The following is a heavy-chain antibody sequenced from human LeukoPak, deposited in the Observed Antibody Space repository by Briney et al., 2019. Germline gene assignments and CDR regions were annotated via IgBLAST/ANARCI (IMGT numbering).Heavy chain of an antibody. CDR3: ARGGSYDSSGSQFDY. CDR1: GGTFSSYT. Sequence: SVKVSCKASGGTFSSYTISWVRQAPGQGLEWMGRIIPILGVANYAQKFQGRVTITADKSTSTAYMELSSLRSEDTAVYYCARGGSYDSSGSQFDYWGQGTLVIVSS. V-gene: IGHV1-69*02. J-gene: IGHJ4*02. CDR2: IIPILGVA. D-gene: IGHD3-22*01.